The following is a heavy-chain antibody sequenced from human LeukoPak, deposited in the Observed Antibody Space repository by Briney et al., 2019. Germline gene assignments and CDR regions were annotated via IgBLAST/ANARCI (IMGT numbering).Heavy chain of an antibody. J-gene: IGHJ4*02. Sequence: ASVKVSCKASGYTFTGYYMHWVRQAPGQGLEWMGWINPNSGGTNYAQKFQGRVTMTRDTSISTAYMELSRLRSDDTAVYYCARQASRSGSQTGAADYWGQGTLVTVSS. D-gene: IGHD1-26*01. CDR1: GYTFTGYY. V-gene: IGHV1-2*02. CDR2: INPNSGGT. CDR3: ARQASRSGSQTGAADY.